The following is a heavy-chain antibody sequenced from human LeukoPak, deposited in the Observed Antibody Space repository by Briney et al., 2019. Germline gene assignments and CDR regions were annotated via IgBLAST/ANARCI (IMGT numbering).Heavy chain of an antibody. J-gene: IGHJ1*01. V-gene: IGHV1-2*02. CDR1: GYTFTAYC. CDR2: INPNSGGT. CDR3: ARDSGGGYFYGSSIYCAEYFQH. Sequence: GASVTLFNKSYGYTFTAYCMHWERQAPGQGHEWTGWINPNSGGTNSAQKFQGRVTMTWDTSTNTAYMELSRLRSHDTALYYCARDSGGGYFYGSSIYCAEYFQHWGQGTLVTVSS. D-gene: IGHD3-22*01.